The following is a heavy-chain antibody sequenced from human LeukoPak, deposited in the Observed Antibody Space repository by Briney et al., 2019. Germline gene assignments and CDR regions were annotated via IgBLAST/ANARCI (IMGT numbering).Heavy chain of an antibody. Sequence: PSETLSLTCTVSAGSINSYYWSWIRQPPGKGLEWIAYIYYTGSANYSPPFQSRLNISVDASKNQFSLKLFSVTAADTAVYYCARLKLHYDVYFPYFYYYYMDVWGKGTTVTVSS. CDR2: IYYTGSA. V-gene: IGHV4-59*08. D-gene: IGHD4-17*01. J-gene: IGHJ6*03. CDR3: ARLKLHYDVYFPYFYYYYMDV. CDR1: AGSINSYY.